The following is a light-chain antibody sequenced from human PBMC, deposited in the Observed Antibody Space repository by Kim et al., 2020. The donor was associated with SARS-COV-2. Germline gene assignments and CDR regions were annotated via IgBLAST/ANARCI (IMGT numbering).Light chain of an antibody. V-gene: IGLV3-1*01. CDR3: QAWDSSIVV. CDR2: QDS. CDR1: KLGDKY. J-gene: IGLJ2*01. Sequence: VSPGQTASITCAGDKLGDKYACWYQQKPGQSPVLVIYQDSKRPSGIPERFSGSNSGNTATLTISGTQAMDEADYYCQAWDSSIVVFGGGTQLTVL.